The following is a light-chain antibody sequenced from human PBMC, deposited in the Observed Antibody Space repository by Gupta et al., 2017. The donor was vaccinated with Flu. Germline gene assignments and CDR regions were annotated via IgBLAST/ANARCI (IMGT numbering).Light chain of an antibody. CDR2: SNN. CDR3: AAWDDSRNGWV. V-gene: IGLV1-44*01. J-gene: IGLJ3*02. CDR1: SSNIGSNT. Sequence: QSVLTQPPSASGTPGQRVTISCSGSSSNIGSNTVNWYQQLPGTAPKLLIYSNNQRPSGVPDRFSGSKSGTSASPAISGLQAEDEADYYCAAWDDSRNGWVFGGGTKLTVL.